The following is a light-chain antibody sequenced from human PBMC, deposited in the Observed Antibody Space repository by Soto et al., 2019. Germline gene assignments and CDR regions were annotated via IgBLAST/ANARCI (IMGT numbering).Light chain of an antibody. CDR3: QQYNNWPLYT. J-gene: IGKJ2*01. V-gene: IGKV3-15*01. CDR1: QSVSSN. CDR2: GAS. Sequence: EIVMTQSPATLSVSPGERATLSCRASQSVSSNLAWYQQKPGQAPRLLIYGASTRATGIPARFSGSGSGTELTFTISSLQSEDFAVYYCQQYNNWPLYTFGQGTKLEIK.